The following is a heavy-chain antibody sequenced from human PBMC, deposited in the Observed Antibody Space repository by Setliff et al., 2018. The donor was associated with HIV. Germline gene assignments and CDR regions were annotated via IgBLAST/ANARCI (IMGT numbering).Heavy chain of an antibody. J-gene: IGHJ6*03. D-gene: IGHD3-10*01. CDR2: MNPNSGDT. CDR3: ARGRSLVRGSGSPEYYYMDV. CDR1: GYTLTSYE. Sequence: ASVKVSCKASGYTLTSYEINWVRQATGQGLEWMGWMNPNSGDTGYAQKFQGRVTMTRNTSISTAFMELSSLRSEDTAVYYCARGRSLVRGSGSPEYYYMDVWGKGTTVTVTS. V-gene: IGHV1-8*02.